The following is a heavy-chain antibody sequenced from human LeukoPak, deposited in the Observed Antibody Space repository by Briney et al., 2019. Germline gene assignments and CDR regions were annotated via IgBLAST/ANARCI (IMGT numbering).Heavy chain of an antibody. V-gene: IGHV4-39*01. J-gene: IGHJ5*02. CDR2: IYYSGST. Sequence: PSETLSLTYTVSGGPISSSSYYWGWIRQPPGKGLEWIGSIYYSGSTYYNPSLKSRVTISVDTSKNQFSLKLSSVTAPDTAVYYCAAVVTATTNWFDPWGQGTLVTVSS. D-gene: IGHD2-21*02. CDR3: AAVVTATTNWFDP. CDR1: GGPISSSSYY.